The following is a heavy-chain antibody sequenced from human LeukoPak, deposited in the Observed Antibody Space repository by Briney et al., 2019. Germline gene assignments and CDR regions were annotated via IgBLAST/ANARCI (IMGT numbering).Heavy chain of an antibody. V-gene: IGHV3-7*01. CDR3: ARDLWFGESP. J-gene: IGHJ5*02. Sequence: GGSLRLSCSASGFTFSSFWMSWVPQAPGKGLEWVANIKQDGSEKDYVDSVKGRFTISRDNAKNSLYLQMNSLRAEDTAVYYCARDLWFGESPRRQGTLVTVSS. D-gene: IGHD3-10*01. CDR2: IKQDGSEK. CDR1: GFTFSSFW.